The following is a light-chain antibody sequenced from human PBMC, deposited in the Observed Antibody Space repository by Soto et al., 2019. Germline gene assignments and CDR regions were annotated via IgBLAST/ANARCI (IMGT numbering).Light chain of an antibody. CDR2: KAS. CDR3: KHYNSYSEA. V-gene: IGKV1-5*03. Sequence: TQMTQSPSTLSASVGDRVTITCRASQSIGSWLAWYQQKPGKAPKLLIYKASTLKSGVQSRFSGSGSGTEFTLTIRSLQPDDFATYYCKHYNSYSEAFGQGTKVDIK. CDR1: QSIGSW. J-gene: IGKJ1*01.